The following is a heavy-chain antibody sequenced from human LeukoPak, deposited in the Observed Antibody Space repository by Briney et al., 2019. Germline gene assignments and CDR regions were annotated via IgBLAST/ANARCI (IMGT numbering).Heavy chain of an antibody. CDR3: ARGSSTLQAFDI. CDR2: INSDGSST. CDR1: GFTFSSYW. J-gene: IGHJ3*02. V-gene: IGHV3-74*01. Sequence: GGSLRLSCAASGFTFSSYWMHWVRQAPGKGLVWVSRINSDGSSTSYADSVKGRFTISRDNAKNSLYLQMNSLRAEDTALYHCARGSSTLQAFDIWGQGTMVTVSS.